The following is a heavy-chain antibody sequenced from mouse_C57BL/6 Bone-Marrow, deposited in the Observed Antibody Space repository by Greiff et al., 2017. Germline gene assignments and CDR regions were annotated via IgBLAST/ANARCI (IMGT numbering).Heavy chain of an antibody. Sequence: EVQLQESGAELVRPGASVKLSCTASGFNIKDDYMHWVKQRPEQGLEWIGWIDPENGDTEYASKFQGKATITADTSSNPAYLQLSSLTSEATAVYYCTPSYYSSISYGYWGQGTTLTVSS. V-gene: IGHV14-4*01. CDR2: IDPENGDT. CDR3: TPSYYSSISYGY. J-gene: IGHJ2*01. CDR1: GFNIKDDY. D-gene: IGHD1-1*01.